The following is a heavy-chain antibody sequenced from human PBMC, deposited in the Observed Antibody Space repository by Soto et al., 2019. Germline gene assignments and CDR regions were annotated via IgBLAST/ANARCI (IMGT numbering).Heavy chain of an antibody. CDR2: IYYSGGT. CDR1: GGSISSYY. Sequence: PSETLSLTCTVSGGSISSYYWSWIRQPPGKGLEWIGYIYYSGGTNYNPSLKSRVTISVDTSKNQFSLKLSSVTAADTAVYYCARDPGSSGYYGANYYYYGMDVWGQGTTVTVSS. D-gene: IGHD3-22*01. V-gene: IGHV4-59*01. CDR3: ARDPGSSGYYGANYYYYGMDV. J-gene: IGHJ6*02.